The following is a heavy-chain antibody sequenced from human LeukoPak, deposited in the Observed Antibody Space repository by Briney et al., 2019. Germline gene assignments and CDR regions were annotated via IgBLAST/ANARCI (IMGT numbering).Heavy chain of an antibody. V-gene: IGHV4-59*01. CDR1: GGSISSYY. Sequence: PSETLCLTCTVSGGSISSYYWSWIRQPPGKGLEWIGYIYYSGSTNYNPSLKSRVTISVDTSKNQFSLKLSSVTAADTAVYYCARDSDGSSCPDYWGQGTLVTVSS. J-gene: IGHJ4*02. D-gene: IGHD6-13*01. CDR3: ARDSDGSSCPDY. CDR2: IYYSGST.